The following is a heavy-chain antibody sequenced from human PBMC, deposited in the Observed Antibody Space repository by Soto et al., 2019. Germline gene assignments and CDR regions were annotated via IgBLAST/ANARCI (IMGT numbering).Heavy chain of an antibody. D-gene: IGHD1-26*01. CDR2: INQDGGET. V-gene: IGHV3-7*01. CDR1: GFTFSHYW. Sequence: EVQLVESGGGLVQPGGSLRLSCAASGFTFSHYWMNWVRQAPGKGLEWVANINQDGGETFYVDSVKGRVTISRDNAKNSLYLQMNSLRAEDTAVYFCARGGKSGTYYADYSYYYGMDVWGQGTTVTVSS. CDR3: ARGGKSGTYYADYSYYYGMDV. J-gene: IGHJ6*02.